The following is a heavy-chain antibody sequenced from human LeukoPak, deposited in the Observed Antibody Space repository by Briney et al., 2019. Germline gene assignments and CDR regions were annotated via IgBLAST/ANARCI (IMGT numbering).Heavy chain of an antibody. CDR2: IYTSGST. CDR3: ARGIHFDY. Sequence: SQTLSLTCTVSGGSISSGSYYWSWIRQPAGKGLEWIGRIYTSGSTNYNPSLKSRVTISVDRSKNQFSLKLSSVTAADTAVYYCARGIHFDYWGQGTLVTVSS. CDR1: GGSISSGSYY. V-gene: IGHV4-61*02. J-gene: IGHJ4*02.